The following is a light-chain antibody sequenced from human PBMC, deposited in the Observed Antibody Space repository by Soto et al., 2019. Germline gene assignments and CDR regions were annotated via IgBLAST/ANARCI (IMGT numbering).Light chain of an antibody. J-gene: IGKJ5*01. Sequence: MTQSPANLSLSPGETATLSCRAGQSINNYLAWYQQKLGQAPRLLIYGASTRATGIPARFSGSGSGTEFTLTISSLQSEDFAIYYCQQYHNWPPITFGQGTRLEI. CDR2: GAS. CDR3: QQYHNWPPIT. V-gene: IGKV3D-15*01. CDR1: QSINNY.